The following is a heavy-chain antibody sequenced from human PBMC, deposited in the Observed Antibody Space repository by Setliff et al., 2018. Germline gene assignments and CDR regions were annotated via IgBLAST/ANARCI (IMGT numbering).Heavy chain of an antibody. CDR2: VSYDGSNK. CDR1: GFTFSAYG. J-gene: IGHJ3*02. Sequence: LRLSCAASGFTFSAYGMHWVRQAPGKGLEWVAVVSYDGSNKWYADSVKGRFTISRDNSKNTLYLQLNSLRPEDTAVYYCVKEGIAATGTAFDIWGQGTMVTVSS. CDR3: VKEGIAATGTAFDI. D-gene: IGHD6-13*01. V-gene: IGHV3-30*18.